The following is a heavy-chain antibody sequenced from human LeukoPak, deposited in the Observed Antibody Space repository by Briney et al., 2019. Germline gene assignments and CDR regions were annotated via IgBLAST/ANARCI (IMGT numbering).Heavy chain of an antibody. V-gene: IGHV4-59*01. J-gene: IGHJ4*02. D-gene: IGHD6-13*01. CDR1: GGSISSYY. CDR2: IYYSGST. CDR3: ARAYSSSWYEFDY. Sequence: SETLSLTCTVSGGSISSYYWSWIRQPPRKGLEWIGYIYYSGSTNYNPSLKSRVTISLDTSRNQFSLKLSSVTAADTAVYYCARAYSSSWYEFDYWGQGTLVTVSS.